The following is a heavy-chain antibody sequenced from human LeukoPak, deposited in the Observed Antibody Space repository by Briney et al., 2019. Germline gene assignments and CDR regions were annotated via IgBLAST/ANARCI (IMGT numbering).Heavy chain of an antibody. CDR3: ARRRILTGYYYYFDY. J-gene: IGHJ4*02. Sequence: GESLKISCKGSGYSFTSYWIGWVRQMPGKGLEWMGIIYPGGSDTRYSPSFQGQVTISADKSISTAYLQWSSLKASDTAMYYCARRRILTGYYYYFDYWGQGTLVTVSS. D-gene: IGHD3-9*01. CDR1: GYSFTSYW. V-gene: IGHV5-51*01. CDR2: IYPGGSDT.